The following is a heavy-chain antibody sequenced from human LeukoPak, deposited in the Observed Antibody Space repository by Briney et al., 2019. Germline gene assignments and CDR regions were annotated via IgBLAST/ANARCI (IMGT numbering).Heavy chain of an antibody. J-gene: IGHJ4*02. V-gene: IGHV3-23*01. CDR3: AKDPGGENY. D-gene: IGHD2-8*02. CDR2: ISGTGGST. Sequence: GGSLRLSCAASGFTFSNYAMSWVRQAPGKGLEWVSTISGTGGSTYYADSVRGWFTISRDNSKNTLYLQMNSLRAEDTAVYYCAKDPGGENYWGQGTLVTVSS. CDR1: GFTFSNYA.